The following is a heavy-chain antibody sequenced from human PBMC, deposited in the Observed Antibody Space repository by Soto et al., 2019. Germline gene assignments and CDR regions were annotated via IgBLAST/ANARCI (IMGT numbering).Heavy chain of an antibody. Sequence: EVQLVESGGGLVQPGRSLRLSCAASGFTFDDYALNWVRQAPGKVLEWVSGFSWNGGSIGYADSVRGRFTITRANAKNSLYLQMNSLRAEDMALYYCAKARVLTGYSWFDPWGQGTLVTVSS. CDR2: FSWNGGSI. J-gene: IGHJ5*02. V-gene: IGHV3-9*03. CDR1: GFTFDDYA. D-gene: IGHD3-9*01. CDR3: AKARVLTGYSWFDP.